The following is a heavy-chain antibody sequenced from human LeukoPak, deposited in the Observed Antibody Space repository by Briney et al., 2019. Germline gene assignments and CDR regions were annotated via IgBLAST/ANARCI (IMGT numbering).Heavy chain of an antibody. V-gene: IGHV3-21*01. Sequence: GGSLRLSCAASGFTFSSYSMNWVRQAPGKGLEWVSFISSSSSHIYYADSVKGRFTISRDSAKNSLYLQMNSLRAEDTAVYYCARDPIDSSSSQGWFDYWGQGTLVTVSS. CDR3: ARDPIDSSSSQGWFDY. CDR2: ISSSSSHI. D-gene: IGHD6-6*01. CDR1: GFTFSSYS. J-gene: IGHJ4*02.